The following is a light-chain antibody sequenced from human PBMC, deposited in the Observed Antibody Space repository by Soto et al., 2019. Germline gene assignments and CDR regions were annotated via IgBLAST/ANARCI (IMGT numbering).Light chain of an antibody. CDR1: SSNIGKNT. Sequence: QSVLTQPPSASGAPGQTVTISCSGSSSNIGKNTVNWYQQLPGTAPKLLIYSNIQRPLGVPVRFSGSKSGTSASLAISGLQSEDEADYYCAAWDDSLYVFGSGTKVTVL. V-gene: IGLV1-44*01. CDR2: SNI. CDR3: AAWDDSLYV. J-gene: IGLJ1*01.